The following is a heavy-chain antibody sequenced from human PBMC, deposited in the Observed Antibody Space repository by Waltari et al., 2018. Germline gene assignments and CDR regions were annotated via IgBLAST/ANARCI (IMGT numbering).Heavy chain of an antibody. CDR2: IIPIFGTA. Sequence: QVQLVQSGAEVKKPGSSVKVSCKASGGTFSSYAISGVRQAPGQGLEWMGGIIPIFGTANYAQKCQGRVTITADRSTSTAYMELSSLRSEDTAVYYCARDVASRRNFDYWGQGTLVTVSS. V-gene: IGHV1-69*14. CDR1: GGTFSSYA. CDR3: ARDVASRRNFDY. J-gene: IGHJ4*02.